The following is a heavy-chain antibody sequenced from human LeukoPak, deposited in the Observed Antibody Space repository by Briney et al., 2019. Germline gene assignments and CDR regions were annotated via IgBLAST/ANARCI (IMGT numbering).Heavy chain of an antibody. D-gene: IGHD2-2*01. J-gene: IGHJ4*02. CDR2: IIPMFGTA. V-gene: IGHV1-69*13. Sequence: SVKVSCKASGGTFTSYAISWVRQAPGQGLEWIGGIIPMFGTAKYAQKFQGRVTITADESTSTAYMELSSLRSEDTAVYYCARGRCSSTSCYSDYWGQGTLVTVSS. CDR1: GGTFTSYA. CDR3: ARGRCSSTSCYSDY.